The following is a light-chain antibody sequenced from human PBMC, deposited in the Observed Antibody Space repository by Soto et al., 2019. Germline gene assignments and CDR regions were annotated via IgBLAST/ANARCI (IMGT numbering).Light chain of an antibody. Sequence: EIVLTQSPGTLSLSPGERATLSCRASQSSSSYLAWYQQKSGQAPRLLIYGASSRATGIPDRFSGSGSGTDFTLTISRLEPEDFAVYYCQQYGSSPFTFGPGTKVDI. CDR3: QQYGSSPFT. J-gene: IGKJ3*01. V-gene: IGKV3-20*01. CDR1: QSSSSY. CDR2: GAS.